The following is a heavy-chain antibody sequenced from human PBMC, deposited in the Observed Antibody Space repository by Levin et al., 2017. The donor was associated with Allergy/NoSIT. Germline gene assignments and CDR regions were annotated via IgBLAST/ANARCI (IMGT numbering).Heavy chain of an antibody. D-gene: IGHD6-13*01. CDR3: ARHRYSSSWYPPFDY. Sequence: SETLSLTCTVSGGSISTYYWSWIRQPPWKGLEWIGYVYYTGSTNSNASLKSRVTISVDTSKNQFSLKLSSVTAADTAVYYCARHRYSSSWYPPFDYWGQGTLVTVSS. CDR2: VYYTGST. J-gene: IGHJ4*02. V-gene: IGHV4-59*08. CDR1: GGSISTYY.